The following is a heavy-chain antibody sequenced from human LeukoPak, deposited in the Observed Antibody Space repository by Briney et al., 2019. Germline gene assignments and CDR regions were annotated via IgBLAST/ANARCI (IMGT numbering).Heavy chain of an antibody. V-gene: IGHV4-34*01. D-gene: IGHD3-9*01. Sequence: PSETLSLTCAVYGGSFSGYYWSWIRQPPGKGLEWIGEINHSGSTNYNPSLKSRVTISVDTSKNQFSLKLSSVTAADTAVYYCASWGTYDILTGYNYWGQGTLVTVSS. CDR3: ASWGTYDILTGYNY. CDR1: GGSFSGYY. J-gene: IGHJ4*02. CDR2: INHSGST.